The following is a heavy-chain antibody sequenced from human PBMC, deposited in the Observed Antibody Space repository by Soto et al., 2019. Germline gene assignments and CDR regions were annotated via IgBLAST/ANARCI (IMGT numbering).Heavy chain of an antibody. J-gene: IGHJ4*02. V-gene: IGHV3-7*01. CDR2: IKQDGSEK. CDR3: ARVPLPDSSGHLDY. Sequence: EVQLVESGGGLVQPGGSLRLSCAASGFTFSSYWMSWVRQAPGKGLEWVANIKQDGSEKYYVDSVKGRFTISRDNAKNSLYLQMNSLRAEDTAVYYCARVPLPDSSGHLDYWGQGTLVTVSS. D-gene: IGHD3-22*01. CDR1: GFTFSSYW.